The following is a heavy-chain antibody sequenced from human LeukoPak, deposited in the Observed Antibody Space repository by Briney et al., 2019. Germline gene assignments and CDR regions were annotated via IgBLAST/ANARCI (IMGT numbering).Heavy chain of an antibody. Sequence: GGSLRLSCAASGFTFSSYSMNWVRQAPGKGLEWVSSISSSSSYIYYADSVKGRFTISRDNAKNSLYLQMNSLRAEDTAVYYCARGPTVNSIEAAYYWGQGTLVTVSS. D-gene: IGHD6-13*01. CDR2: ISSSSSYI. J-gene: IGHJ4*02. V-gene: IGHV3-21*01. CDR1: GFTFSSYS. CDR3: ARGPTVNSIEAAYY.